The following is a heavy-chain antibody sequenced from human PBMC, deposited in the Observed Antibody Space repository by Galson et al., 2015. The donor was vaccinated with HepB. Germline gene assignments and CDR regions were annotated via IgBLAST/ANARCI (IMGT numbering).Heavy chain of an antibody. D-gene: IGHD6-19*01. V-gene: IGHV1-3*01. Sequence: SVKVSCKASGYTFTSPTLHWVRLAPGQRLEWVGCINAGNGNTKFSQNFQGRVTITRDTSATTAYMELSSLRSEDTSVYYCARGSQLLVGWYWSQGTLVTVSS. CDR1: GYTFTSPT. CDR2: INAGNGNT. J-gene: IGHJ4*02. CDR3: ARGSQLLVGWY.